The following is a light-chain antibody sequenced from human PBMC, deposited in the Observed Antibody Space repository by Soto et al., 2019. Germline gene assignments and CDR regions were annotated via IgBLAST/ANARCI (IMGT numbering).Light chain of an antibody. CDR1: NSNIGSNN. CDR2: NKS. J-gene: IGLJ3*02. Sequence: QPVLTQPASASGTPGQRITISCSGSNSNIGSNNVNWYQQLPGTAPKVLIYNKSQRPSGVPDRFSGSKSGTSASLAISGLQAEDEADYHCASWDDTMNGWVFGGGTKVTVL. V-gene: IGLV1-44*01. CDR3: ASWDDTMNGWV.